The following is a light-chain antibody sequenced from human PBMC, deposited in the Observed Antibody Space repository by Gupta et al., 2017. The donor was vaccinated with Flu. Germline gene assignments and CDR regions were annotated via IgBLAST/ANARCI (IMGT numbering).Light chain of an antibody. V-gene: IGLV3-21*02. CDR2: DDS. J-gene: IGLJ2*01. Sequence: SYVLTQPPSVSVAPGPAARIPCGGNNIGSKSVHWYQQKPGQAPVLVVYDDSDRPSGTPERFSGSNSGNTATLTISRVEAGDEADYYCQVWDSSSDHVVFGGGTKLTVL. CDR1: NIGSKS. CDR3: QVWDSSSDHVV.